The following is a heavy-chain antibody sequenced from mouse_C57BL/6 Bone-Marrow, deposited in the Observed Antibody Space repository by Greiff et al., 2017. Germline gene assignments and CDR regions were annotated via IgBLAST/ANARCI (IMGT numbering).Heavy chain of an antibody. D-gene: IGHD1-1*01. V-gene: IGHV1-53*01. CDR3: ARGMNYYGSVMDY. Sequence: VQLQQPGTELVKPGASVKLSCKASGYTFTSYRMHWVKQRPGQGLEWIGNINPSYGGTNYNEKFKSKATLTVDKSSSTAYMQLSSLTSEDSAVNYCARGMNYYGSVMDYWGQGTSVTVSS. J-gene: IGHJ4*01. CDR1: GYTFTSYR. CDR2: INPSYGGT.